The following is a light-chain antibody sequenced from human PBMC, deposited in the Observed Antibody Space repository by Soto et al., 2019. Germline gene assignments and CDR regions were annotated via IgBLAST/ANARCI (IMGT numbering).Light chain of an antibody. V-gene: IGKV1-5*01. Sequence: DIQMTQSPSTLSASVGDRVTITCRASQSINTWLAWYQQKPGKAPKLLIFDASSLESGVPSRFSGSRSWTEFTLTISSLQPDDFATYYCQLYDSYSTFGQGTKVEIK. CDR2: DAS. J-gene: IGKJ1*01. CDR3: QLYDSYST. CDR1: QSINTW.